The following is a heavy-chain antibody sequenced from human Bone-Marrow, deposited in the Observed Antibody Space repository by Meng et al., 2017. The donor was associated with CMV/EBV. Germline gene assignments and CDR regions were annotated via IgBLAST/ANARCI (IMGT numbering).Heavy chain of an antibody. V-gene: IGHV3-33*06. CDR1: GFTFSSYG. Sequence: RGSLRLSCAASGFTFSSYGMHWVRQAPGKGLEWVAVIWYDGSNKYYADSVKGRFTISRDNSKNTLYLQMNSLRAEDTAVYYCAKFYGSGSYTNYYYYGMDVWGQGTTVTV. D-gene: IGHD3-10*01. J-gene: IGHJ6*02. CDR2: IWYDGSNK. CDR3: AKFYGSGSYTNYYYYGMDV.